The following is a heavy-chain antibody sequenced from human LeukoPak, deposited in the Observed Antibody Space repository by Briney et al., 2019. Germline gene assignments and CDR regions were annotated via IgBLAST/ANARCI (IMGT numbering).Heavy chain of an antibody. J-gene: IGHJ4*02. V-gene: IGHV1-2*02. CDR2: INPNGGDT. CDR3: ARARGSTFDY. CDR1: GYTFTGYY. Sequence: ASVKVSCKASGYTFTGYYMDWVRQAPGEGLEWMGRINPNGGDTNYAQKVQGRVTMSRDTSISTAYMEVSSLRCDDTAVYYCARARGSTFDYWGQGNLVTVSS. D-gene: IGHD5/OR15-5a*01.